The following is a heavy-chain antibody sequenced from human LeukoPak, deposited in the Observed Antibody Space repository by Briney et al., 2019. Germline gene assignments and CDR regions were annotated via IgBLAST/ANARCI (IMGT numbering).Heavy chain of an antibody. J-gene: IGHJ4*02. V-gene: IGHV4-59*01. D-gene: IGHD4-23*01. CDR1: GGSISSYY. CDR2: IYYSGST. CDR3: ARDSNYGGNPLIDY. Sequence: PSETLSLTCTVSGGSISSYYWSWIRQPPGKGLEWIGYIYYSGSTNYNPSLKSRVTISVDTSKNQFSLKLSSVTAADTAVYYCARDSNYGGNPLIDYWGQGTLVTVSS.